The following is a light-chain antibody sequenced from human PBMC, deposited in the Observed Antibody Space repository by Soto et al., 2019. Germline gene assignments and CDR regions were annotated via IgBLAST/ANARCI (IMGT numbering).Light chain of an antibody. J-gene: IGKJ5*01. V-gene: IGKV3-11*01. CDR2: AAS. Sequence: EILLTQSPATLSMSPGERATLSCRASQSFSSFLAWYQKEPGQVPRLLIYAASNRATGVPARFSGSESGTDFTLTISSLEPEDFAVYYCQQRSNWPPITFGQGTRLEIK. CDR3: QQRSNWPPIT. CDR1: QSFSSF.